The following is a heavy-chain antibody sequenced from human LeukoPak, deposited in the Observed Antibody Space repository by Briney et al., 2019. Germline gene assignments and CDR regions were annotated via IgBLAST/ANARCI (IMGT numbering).Heavy chain of an antibody. V-gene: IGHV3-30-3*01. J-gene: IGHJ4*02. CDR1: GFTFSSYA. D-gene: IGHD2-15*01. Sequence: GGSLRLSCAASGFTFSSYAMHWVRQAPGKGLEWVAVISYDGSNKYYADSVKGRFTISRDNSKNTLYLQMNSLRAEDTAVYYCARVGSPNDYWGQGTLVTVSS. CDR2: ISYDGSNK. CDR3: ARVGSPNDY.